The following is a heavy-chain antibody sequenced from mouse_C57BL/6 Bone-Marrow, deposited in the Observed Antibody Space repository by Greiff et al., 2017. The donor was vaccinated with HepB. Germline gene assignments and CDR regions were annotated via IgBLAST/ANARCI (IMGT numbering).Heavy chain of an antibody. D-gene: IGHD2-5*01. CDR2: INPGSGGT. CDR1: GYAFTNYL. CDR3: ATYSSFYYYAMDY. J-gene: IGHJ4*01. V-gene: IGHV1-54*01. Sequence: VQLVESGAELVRPGTSVKVSCKASGYAFTNYLIEWVKQRPGQGLEWIGVINPGSGGTNYNEKFKGKATLTADKSSSTAYMQLSSLTSEDSAVYFCATYSSFYYYAMDYWGQGTSVTVSS.